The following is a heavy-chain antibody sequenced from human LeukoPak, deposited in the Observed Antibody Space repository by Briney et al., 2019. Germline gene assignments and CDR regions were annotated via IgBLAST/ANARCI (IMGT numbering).Heavy chain of an antibody. Sequence: GGSLRLSCAASGFTFDDYGMSWVRQAPGKGLEWVSGINWNGDSTGYADSVKGRFTISRDNAKNSLYLQMNSLRAEDTALYYCARALYGSGSYIGNWFDPWGPGTLVTVSS. D-gene: IGHD3-10*01. V-gene: IGHV3-20*04. CDR3: ARALYGSGSYIGNWFDP. CDR1: GFTFDDYG. J-gene: IGHJ5*02. CDR2: INWNGDST.